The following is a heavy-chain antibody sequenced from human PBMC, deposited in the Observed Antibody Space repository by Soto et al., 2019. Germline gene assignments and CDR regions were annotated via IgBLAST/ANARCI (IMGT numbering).Heavy chain of an antibody. V-gene: IGHV3-23*01. CDR2: ISGSGGST. CDR1: GFTFSSYA. Sequence: HPGGSLRLSCAASGFTFSSYAMSWVRQAPGKGLEWVSAISGSGGSTYYADSVKGRFTISRDNSKNTLYLQMNSLRAEDTAVYYCAETGSGSYYNLCNYWGQGTLVTVSS. D-gene: IGHD3-10*01. CDR3: AETGSGSYYNLCNY. J-gene: IGHJ4*02.